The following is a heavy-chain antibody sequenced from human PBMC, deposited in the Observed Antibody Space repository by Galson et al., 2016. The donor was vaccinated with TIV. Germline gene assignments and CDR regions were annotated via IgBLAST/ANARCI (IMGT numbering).Heavy chain of an antibody. V-gene: IGHV3-7*01. Sequence: SLRLSCAASDFTFRNYWMSWVRQAPGKGLEWVGNIKTDGGERYYVDSVKGRFTISRDNAKNSLYLEMHSLTGEDTAVYYCARDSGSCTNIECKGDAFDDWGQGTRVTVSP. CDR1: DFTFRNYW. J-gene: IGHJ3*01. CDR2: IKTDGGER. D-gene: IGHD2-8*01. CDR3: ARDSGSCTNIECKGDAFDD.